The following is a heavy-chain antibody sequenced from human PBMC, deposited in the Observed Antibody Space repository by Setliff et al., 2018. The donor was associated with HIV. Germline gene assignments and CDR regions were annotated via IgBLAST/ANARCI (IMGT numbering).Heavy chain of an antibody. CDR3: AKNLFSSRWSPLDS. V-gene: IGHV3-30*02. CDR1: GFTFSSYG. J-gene: IGHJ4*02. Sequence: PGGSLRLSCAASGFTFSSYGMHWVRQAPGKGLEWVTFIRYDESDKDYADSVKGRFTISRDNSKNTLYLQMNRLRSEDTAVYYCAKNLFSSRWSPLDSWGQGTLVTVSS. D-gene: IGHD6-13*01. CDR2: IRYDESDK.